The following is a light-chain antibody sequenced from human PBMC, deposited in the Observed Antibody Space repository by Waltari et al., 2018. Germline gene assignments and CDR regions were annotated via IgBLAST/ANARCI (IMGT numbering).Light chain of an antibody. CDR3: QQSHSTPPFT. Sequence: DIQMTQSPSSLSASVGDRVTITCRASQSISSYLNWFQQKPGKAPKLLIYASSSLQSGVPSRFSGSGSETDFTLTISSLQPEDFATYYCQQSHSTPPFTFGPGTKVDIK. V-gene: IGKV1-39*01. J-gene: IGKJ3*01. CDR1: QSISSY. CDR2: ASS.